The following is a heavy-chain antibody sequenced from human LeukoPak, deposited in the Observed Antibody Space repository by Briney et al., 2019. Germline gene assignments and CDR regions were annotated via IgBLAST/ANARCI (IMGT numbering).Heavy chain of an antibody. CDR1: GFSFSSYD. D-gene: IGHD3-22*01. CDR3: AKGYYDSSGSYFDY. Sequence: GGSLRLSCAASGFSFSSYDMHWVRQAPGKGLEWVAFIRYDGSNKYYADSVKGRFTISRDNSKNTLYLQMNSLRAEDTAVYCCAKGYYDSSGSYFDYWGQGTLVTVSS. J-gene: IGHJ4*02. V-gene: IGHV3-30*02. CDR2: IRYDGSNK.